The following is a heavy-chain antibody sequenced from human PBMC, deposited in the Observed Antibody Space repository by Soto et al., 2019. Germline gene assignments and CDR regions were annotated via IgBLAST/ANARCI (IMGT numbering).Heavy chain of an antibody. D-gene: IGHD2-21*01. V-gene: IGHV4-59*01. CDR1: GCSISSYY. J-gene: IGHJ4*02. Sequence: PSETLSLTCTFSGCSISSYYWSWIRQPPGKGLEWIGYIYYSGSTNYNPSLKSRVTISVDTSKNQFSLKLSSVTAADTAVYYCARAHSGGSIIDYWGQGTLVTVSS. CDR3: ARAHSGGSIIDY. CDR2: IYYSGST.